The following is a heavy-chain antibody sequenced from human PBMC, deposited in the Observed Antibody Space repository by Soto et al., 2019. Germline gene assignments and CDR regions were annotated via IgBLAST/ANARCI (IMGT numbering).Heavy chain of an antibody. J-gene: IGHJ4*02. CDR3: ASYSSSAPGDS. Sequence: AGGSLRLSCVASGFTVSSNYMSWVRQAPGKGLEWVSIIYSGGSTYYADSVKGRFTISRDNSKNTLYLQMNSLRAEDTAVYFCASYSSSAPGDSWGQGTLVTVSS. D-gene: IGHD6-6*01. V-gene: IGHV3-53*01. CDR1: GFTVSSNY. CDR2: IYSGGST.